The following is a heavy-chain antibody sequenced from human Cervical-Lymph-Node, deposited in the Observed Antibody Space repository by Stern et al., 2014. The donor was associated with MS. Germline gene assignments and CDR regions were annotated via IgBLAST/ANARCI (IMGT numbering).Heavy chain of an antibody. D-gene: IGHD3-10*01. Sequence: EVQLVESGGGLVQPGGSLTLSCVASGFSIRRYWMHLVRHGPGRALACVARINRDGTSTDHAVSVMGRFTISRDNARNTLYLQMHSLRAEDAAVYYCSKDTYGPEDFWGQGTSVTVSS. CDR1: GFSIRRYW. CDR2: INRDGTST. V-gene: IGHV3-74*01. CDR3: SKDTYGPEDF. J-gene: IGHJ4*02.